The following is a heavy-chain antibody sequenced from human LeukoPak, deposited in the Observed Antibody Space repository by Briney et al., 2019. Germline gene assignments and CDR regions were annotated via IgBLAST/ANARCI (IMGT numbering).Heavy chain of an antibody. Sequence: PGRSLRLSCAASGFTFSSYEMNWVGQAPGKGLEWGSYISSSGSTIYYADSVKGRFTISRDNAKNSLYLQMNSLRAEDTAVYYCARGDSGSYYFDYWGQGTLVTVSS. D-gene: IGHD1-26*01. CDR1: GFTFSSYE. CDR2: ISSSGSTI. V-gene: IGHV3-48*03. J-gene: IGHJ4*02. CDR3: ARGDSGSYYFDY.